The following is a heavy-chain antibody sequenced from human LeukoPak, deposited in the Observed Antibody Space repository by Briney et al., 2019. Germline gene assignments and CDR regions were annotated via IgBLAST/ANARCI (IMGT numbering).Heavy chain of an antibody. V-gene: IGHV3-30*18. CDR1: GFTLSSYG. CDR2: ISYDGSNK. D-gene: IGHD4-17*01. CDR3: AKDLPEYTVTAPVDY. Sequence: GGSLRLSCAASGFTLSSYGMHWVRQAPGKGLEWVAVISYDGSNKYYADSVKGRFTISRDNSKNTLYLQMNSLRAEDTAVYYCAKDLPEYTVTAPVDYWGQGTLVTVSS. J-gene: IGHJ4*02.